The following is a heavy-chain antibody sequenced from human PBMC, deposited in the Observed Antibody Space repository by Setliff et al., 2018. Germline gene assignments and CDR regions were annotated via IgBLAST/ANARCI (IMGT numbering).Heavy chain of an antibody. Sequence: GGSLRLSCGASGFTFRKYWMYWVRQVPGKGLVWVSRINGDGTITDYADSVKGRFTISRDNAKSTLYLQMNSLRGEDTAVYFCACLDWGEKFFNVDAWGKGTTVTVSS. CDR2: INGDGTIT. V-gene: IGHV3-74*01. J-gene: IGHJ6*04. CDR3: ACLDWGEKFFNVDA. D-gene: IGHD7-27*01. CDR1: GFTFRKYW.